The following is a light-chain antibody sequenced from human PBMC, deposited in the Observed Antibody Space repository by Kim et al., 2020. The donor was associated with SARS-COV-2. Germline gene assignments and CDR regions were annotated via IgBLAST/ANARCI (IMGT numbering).Light chain of an antibody. Sequence: ALGQTVTITCQGDSLRGYYASWFRQKSGQAPILLIYGDKNRPSGIPDRFSGSGSGNTASLTITGAQAEDEADYYCNSRDSSGNHVLFGGGTQLTVL. CDR1: SLRGYY. CDR2: GDK. CDR3: NSRDSSGNHVL. J-gene: IGLJ3*02. V-gene: IGLV3-19*01.